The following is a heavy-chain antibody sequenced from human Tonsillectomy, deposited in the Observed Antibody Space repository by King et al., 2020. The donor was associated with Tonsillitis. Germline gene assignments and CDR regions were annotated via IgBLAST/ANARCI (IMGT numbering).Heavy chain of an antibody. CDR2: ISSDGDNK. CDR3: AREGHATNSLDM. Sequence: VQLVESGGGVVQPGRSLRLSCAASRFTFSTIAMHWVRQAPGKGLEWVALISSDGDNKSYADSVKGRFTIFRDNSKNTLYLQVKSLRPEDTAVYFCAREGHATNSLDMWGQGTMVTVSA. CDR1: RFTFSTIA. J-gene: IGHJ3*02. V-gene: IGHV3-30-3*01. D-gene: IGHD2-8*01.